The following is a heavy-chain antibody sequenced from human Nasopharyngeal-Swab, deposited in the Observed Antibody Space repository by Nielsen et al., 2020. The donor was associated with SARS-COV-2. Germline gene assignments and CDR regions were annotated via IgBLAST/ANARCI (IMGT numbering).Heavy chain of an antibody. CDR2: IFSSGST. D-gene: IGHD4-17*01. CDR3: ARDESGDYLGLPFDH. CDR1: GASISSRNNY. V-gene: IGHV4-39*07. J-gene: IGHJ4*02. Sequence: SETLSLTCVVSGASISSRNNYWGWIRQSPGKGLEWIGPIFSSGSTYNPSLKSRLTMSVDTSKNQFSLKPTSVTAADTAVYYCARDESGDYLGLPFDHWGRGTLVTVSS.